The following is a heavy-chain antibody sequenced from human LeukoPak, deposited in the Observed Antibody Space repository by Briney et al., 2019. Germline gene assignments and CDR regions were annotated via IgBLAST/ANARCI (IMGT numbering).Heavy chain of an antibody. J-gene: IGHJ4*02. V-gene: IGHV3-7*01. D-gene: IGHD3-3*01. CDR1: GFIFTNYF. CDR2: IKHDGSEK. Sequence: GGSLRLSCEASGFIFTNYFMSWVRQAPGKGLEWVANIKHDGSEKYYVDSVRGRFTISRDNTMNSLYLQMSSLRAEDTAVYYCATDRGWRTSGYYLYYFEYWGQGTLVTFSS. CDR3: ATDRGWRTSGYYLYYFEY.